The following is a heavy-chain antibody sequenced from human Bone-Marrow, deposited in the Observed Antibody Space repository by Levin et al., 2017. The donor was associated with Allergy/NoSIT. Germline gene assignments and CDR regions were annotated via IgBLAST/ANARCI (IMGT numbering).Heavy chain of an antibody. CDR1: GCSISSGGYY. CDR3: AREGVEYSSAYAFDI. J-gene: IGHJ3*02. Sequence: SCTVSGCSISSGGYYWSWIRQHPGKGLEWIGYIYYSGSTYYNPSLKSRVTISVDTSKNQFSLKLSSVTAADTAVYYCAREGVEYSSAYAFDIWGQGTMVTVSS. CDR2: IYYSGST. V-gene: IGHV4-31*03. D-gene: IGHD6-6*01.